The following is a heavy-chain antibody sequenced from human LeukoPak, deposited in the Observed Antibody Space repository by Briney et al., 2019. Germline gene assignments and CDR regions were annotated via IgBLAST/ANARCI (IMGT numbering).Heavy chain of an antibody. V-gene: IGHV1-2*02. Sequence: GASVKVSCKASGYTFTAYYMHWVRQAPGQGLEWMGWINPNSGGTNYAQKFQDRVTMTRDTSINTAYMELSRLRPDDTAVYYCARGLETNGFFYYYYYYMDVRGKGTTVTVSS. J-gene: IGHJ6*03. D-gene: IGHD2-8*01. CDR1: GYTFTAYY. CDR3: ARGLETNGFFYYYYYYMDV. CDR2: INPNSGGT.